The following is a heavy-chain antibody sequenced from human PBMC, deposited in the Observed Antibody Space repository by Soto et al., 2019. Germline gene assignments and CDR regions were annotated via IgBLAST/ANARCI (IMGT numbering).Heavy chain of an antibody. CDR2: IYYSGST. V-gene: IGHV4-31*11. D-gene: IGHD3-9*01. CDR3: ARADYEILTGSYAMDV. J-gene: IGHJ6*02. Sequence: SETLSLTCAVSGDSISKSGYYWSWIRQNQGKALEWIGYIYYSGSTFYNPSLKSRVSISLDTSKNQLSLKLTSVTVADTAVYFCARADYEILTGSYAMDVWGQGTTVTVSS. CDR1: GDSISKSGYY.